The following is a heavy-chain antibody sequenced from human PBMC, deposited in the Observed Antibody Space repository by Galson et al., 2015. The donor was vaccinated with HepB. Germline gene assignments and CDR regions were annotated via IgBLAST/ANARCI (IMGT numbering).Heavy chain of an antibody. Sequence: ETLSLTCTVSGGSISSTTYYWGWIRQPPGKGLEWIGYIYYSGSTNYNPSLKSRVTISVDTSKNQFSLKLSSVTAADTAVYYCARGDNPDWYFDLWGRGTLVTVSS. CDR2: IYYSGST. CDR1: GGSISSTTYY. V-gene: IGHV4-61*05. J-gene: IGHJ2*01. D-gene: IGHD1-14*01. CDR3: ARGDNPDWYFDL.